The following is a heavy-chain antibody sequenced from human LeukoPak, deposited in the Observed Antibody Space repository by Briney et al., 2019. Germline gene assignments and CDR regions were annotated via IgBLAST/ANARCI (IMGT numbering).Heavy chain of an antibody. J-gene: IGHJ4*02. D-gene: IGHD1-26*01. CDR2: IYNNGKT. CDR1: GYSISSGCD. CDR3: ARSIVGYDWNFDQ. V-gene: IGHV4-38-2*01. Sequence: SETLSLTCAVSGYSISSGCDWGWVRQPPGEGLEWIGNIYNNGKTYYNPSLESRVTMSVDTSKNQFSLYLSSVTAADTAIYYCARSIVGYDWNFDQWGQGILVTVSS.